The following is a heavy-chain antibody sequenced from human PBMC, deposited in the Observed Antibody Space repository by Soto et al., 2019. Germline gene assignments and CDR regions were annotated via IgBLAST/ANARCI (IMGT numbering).Heavy chain of an antibody. J-gene: IGHJ4*02. D-gene: IGHD5-12*01. Sequence: GGSLRLSCAASGFTFSSYEMNWVRQAPGKGLEWVSYISSSDSTISYAGSVKGRFTISRDNAKNSLFLHMNSLRAEDTAVYYCARVVAQGTIFDHWGQGTLVTFSS. CDR1: GFTFSSYE. CDR2: ISSSDSTI. CDR3: ARVVAQGTIFDH. V-gene: IGHV3-48*03.